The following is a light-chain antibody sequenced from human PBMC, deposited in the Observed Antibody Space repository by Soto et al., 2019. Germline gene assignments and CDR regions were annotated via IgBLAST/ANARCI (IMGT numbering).Light chain of an antibody. J-gene: IGLJ3*02. Sequence: QSVLTQSPSASASLGASVKLTCTLSSGHSTYAIAWHQQQPEKGPRYLMKLHSDGSHKKGDGIPDRFSGSSSGAERYLTISSLQSEDEADYYCQTWGPGIQVFGGGTKLTVL. CDR2: LHSDGSH. CDR3: QTWGPGIQV. CDR1: SGHSTYA. V-gene: IGLV4-69*01.